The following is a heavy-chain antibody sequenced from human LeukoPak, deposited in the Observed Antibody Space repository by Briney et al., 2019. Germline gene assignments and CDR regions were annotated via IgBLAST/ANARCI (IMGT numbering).Heavy chain of an antibody. D-gene: IGHD3-3*01. Sequence: SETLSLTCTVSGGSISSYYWSWIRQPPGKGLEWIGYIYYSGSTNYNPSLKSRVTISVDTSKNQFSLKLSSVTAADTAVYCCARQSYDFWSGYYGYFDYWGQGTLVTVSS. V-gene: IGHV4-59*08. CDR3: ARQSYDFWSGYYGYFDY. CDR2: IYYSGST. CDR1: GGSISSYY. J-gene: IGHJ4*02.